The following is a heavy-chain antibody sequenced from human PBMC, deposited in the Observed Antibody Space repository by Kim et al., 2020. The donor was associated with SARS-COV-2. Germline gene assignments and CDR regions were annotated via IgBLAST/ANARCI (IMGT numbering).Heavy chain of an antibody. V-gene: IGHV4-59*02. J-gene: IGHJ6*02. D-gene: IGHD1-1*01. CDR2: VSYSGGS. CDR1: GDSVATDF. CDR3: ARAHQLAPRGYGMDV. Sequence: SGTLSLTCAVSGDSVATDFWTWVRQAPGKGLDWLGYVSYSGGSDYNPNLRGRLTISVDASRTHVSLRLTSLTAADTGVYFCARAHQLAPRGYGMDVWGQGTSVIVSS.